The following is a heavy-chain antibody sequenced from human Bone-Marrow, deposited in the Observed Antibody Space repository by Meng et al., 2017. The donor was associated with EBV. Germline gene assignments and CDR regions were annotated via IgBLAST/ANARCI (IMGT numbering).Heavy chain of an antibody. J-gene: IGHJ6*02. CDR3: ARGGSSIYYYYYGMDV. V-gene: IGHV4-4*02. Sequence: VRRQEWGQGLVKLSGNLSRICAVSCGSLSSSNWWSWVRQTPGKGLEWIGEIYHSGSTNYNQSIKSRVTISVDKSKTQFSLKLSSVTDADTAVYYCARGGSSIYYYYYGMDVWGQGTTVTISS. CDR2: IYHSGST. D-gene: IGHD1-26*01. CDR1: CGSLSSSNW.